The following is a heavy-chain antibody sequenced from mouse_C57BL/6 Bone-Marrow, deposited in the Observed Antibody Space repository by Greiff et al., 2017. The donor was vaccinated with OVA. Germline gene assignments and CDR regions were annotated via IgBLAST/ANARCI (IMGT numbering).Heavy chain of an antibody. CDR2: IYPGDGDT. CDR3: ARWAKTGFAY. Sequence: VKLMESGPELVKPGASVKISCKASGYAFSSSWMNWVKQRPGKGLEWIGRIYPGDGDTNYNGKFKGKATLTADKSSSTAYMQLSSLTSEDSAVYFCARWAKTGFAYWGQGTLVTVSA. J-gene: IGHJ3*01. V-gene: IGHV1-82*01. CDR1: GYAFSSSW.